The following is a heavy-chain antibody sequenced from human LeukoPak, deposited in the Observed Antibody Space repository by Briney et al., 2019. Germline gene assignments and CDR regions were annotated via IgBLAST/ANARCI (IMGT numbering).Heavy chain of an antibody. CDR1: GFTFSSYA. V-gene: IGHV3-23*01. Sequence: PGGSLRLSCAASGFTFSSYAMSWVRQAPGKGPEWVSAISGSGGSTYYADSVKGRFTISGDNSKNTLYPQMNSLRAEDTAVYYCAKDTIFGVVTPFDYWGQGTLVTVSS. CDR2: ISGSGGST. J-gene: IGHJ4*02. D-gene: IGHD3-3*01. CDR3: AKDTIFGVVTPFDY.